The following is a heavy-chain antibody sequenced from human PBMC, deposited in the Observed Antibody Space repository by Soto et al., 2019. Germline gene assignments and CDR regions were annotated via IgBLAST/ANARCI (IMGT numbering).Heavy chain of an antibody. CDR3: AKRQGTGLAAKNFDF. V-gene: IGHV3-23*01. CDR2: ISDGGDLI. J-gene: IGHJ4*02. CDR1: GVPVSNHA. Sequence: GGSLRLACAASGVPVSNHAMSWVRQAPGKGLEWVSGISDGGDLIYYADSVKGRFSMSRDNSENMLYLQMTNLRAEDTAIYSCAKRQGTGLAAKNFDFWGQGTLVTVSS. D-gene: IGHD2-15*01.